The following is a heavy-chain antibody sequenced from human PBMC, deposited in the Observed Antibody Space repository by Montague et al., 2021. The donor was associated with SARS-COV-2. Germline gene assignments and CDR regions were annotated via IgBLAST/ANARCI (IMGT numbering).Heavy chain of an antibody. CDR1: GFDFFNFD. CDR3: ATNKYCTLHDCLHGRHYFDX. V-gene: IGHV3-48*03. Sequence: SLRLSCAASGFDFFNFDMAWVRQAPGRGLGWISDISSSGATILYADSLKGRFTISRDNIQKSLYLQMNSLRAEDMAVYYCATNKYCTLHDCLHGRHYFDXWGQGTLVTVSS. J-gene: IGHJ4*02. D-gene: IGHD2-8*01. CDR2: ISSSGATI.